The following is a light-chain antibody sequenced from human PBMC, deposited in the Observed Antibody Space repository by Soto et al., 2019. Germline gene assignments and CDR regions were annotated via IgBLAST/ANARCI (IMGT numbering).Light chain of an antibody. CDR1: SSNIGTNP. CDR3: CAWYDSIYGPV. Sequence: QAVVTQPPSASGTPGQRVAISCSGGSSNIGTNPVNWYLHLPGTAPQLLIYSDNQRPSGVPDRFSGSNSGTSASLTTSGLQSEDEDDYFCCAWYDSIYGPVFGGGTKLTVL. CDR2: SDN. J-gene: IGLJ2*01. V-gene: IGLV1-44*01.